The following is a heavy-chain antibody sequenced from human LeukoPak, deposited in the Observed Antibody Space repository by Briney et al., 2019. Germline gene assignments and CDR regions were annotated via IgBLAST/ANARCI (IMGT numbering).Heavy chain of an antibody. Sequence: GGSLRLSCAASGFTFSSYWMSWVRQAPGKGLEWVANIKQDGSEKYYVGSVKGRFTISRDNAKNSLYLQMNSLRAEDTAVYYCAREEALLLGFYYYYYGMDVWGQGTTVTVSS. D-gene: IGHD2-15*01. V-gene: IGHV3-7*01. CDR3: AREEALLLGFYYYYYGMDV. CDR1: GFTFSSYW. J-gene: IGHJ6*02. CDR2: IKQDGSEK.